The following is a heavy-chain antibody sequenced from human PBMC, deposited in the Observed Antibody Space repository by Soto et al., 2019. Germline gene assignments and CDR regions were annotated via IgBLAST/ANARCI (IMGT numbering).Heavy chain of an antibody. Sequence: GGSMRLSSAASGFTFSSYAMSWVRQAPGKGLEWVSGISGSGGSTYYVDSAKGRFTTSRDNSENTLYLQMNSLRAEDTAVYFCAKGLTGTTLIDYWGQGTLVTVSS. CDR2: ISGSGGST. D-gene: IGHD1-7*01. J-gene: IGHJ4*02. CDR1: GFTFSSYA. CDR3: AKGLTGTTLIDY. V-gene: IGHV3-23*01.